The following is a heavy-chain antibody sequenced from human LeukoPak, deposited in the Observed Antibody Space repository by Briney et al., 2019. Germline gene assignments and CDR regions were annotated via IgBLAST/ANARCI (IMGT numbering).Heavy chain of an antibody. D-gene: IGHD6-13*01. Sequence: QSGGSLRLSCTASGFTFSSYAVSWVRQAPGEGLEWVSGISASGGSTYYADSVKGRFTISRDTSKNTLYLQMNSLRDEDTAVYYCATSGIAAAGKDYFDYWGQGTLVTVSS. CDR3: ATSGIAAAGKDYFDY. V-gene: IGHV3-23*01. J-gene: IGHJ4*02. CDR2: ISASGGST. CDR1: GFTFSSYA.